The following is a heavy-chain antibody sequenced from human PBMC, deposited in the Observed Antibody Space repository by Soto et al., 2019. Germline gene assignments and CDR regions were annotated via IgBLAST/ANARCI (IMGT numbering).Heavy chain of an antibody. CDR2: IWYDGSNK. Sequence: GGSLRLSCAASGFTFSSYGMHWVRQAPGKGLEWVAVIWYDGSNKYYADSVKGRFTISRDNSKNTLYLQMNSLRAEDTAVYYWARERNEMATFTFDYWGQGTLVTVSS. CDR1: GFTFSSYG. V-gene: IGHV3-33*01. CDR3: ARERNEMATFTFDY. J-gene: IGHJ4*02. D-gene: IGHD5-12*01.